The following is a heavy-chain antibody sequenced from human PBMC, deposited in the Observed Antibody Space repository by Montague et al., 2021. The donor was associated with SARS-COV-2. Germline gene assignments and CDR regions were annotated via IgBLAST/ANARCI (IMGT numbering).Heavy chain of an antibody. V-gene: IGHV3-23*01. CDR2: FTGGSGGST. J-gene: IGHJ4*02. Sequence: SLRLSCAASGFTFSSYAMSWVRQAPGRGLEWVSTFTGGSGGSTYYANSVKGRFTISRDSSKNTLYLQMNNLRAGDTAVYYCAKDRWGVPGPLDPFDCWGQGTLVTVSS. CDR3: AKDRWGVPGPLDPFDC. D-gene: IGHD3-10*01. CDR1: GFTFSSYA.